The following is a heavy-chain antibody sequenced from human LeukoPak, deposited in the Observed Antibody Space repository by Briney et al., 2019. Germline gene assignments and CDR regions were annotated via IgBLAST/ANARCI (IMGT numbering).Heavy chain of an antibody. Sequence: GGSLRLSCAASGFTFSSYTMNWVRQAPGKGLEWVSSITSSGSYIYYADSVMGRFTISRDNTNNSLYLQMNSLRAEDTAVYYRARHVVAVGFDYWGQGTLVTASS. CDR2: ITSSGSYI. V-gene: IGHV3-21*01. CDR3: ARHVVAVGFDY. CDR1: GFTFSSYT. D-gene: IGHD3-22*01. J-gene: IGHJ4*02.